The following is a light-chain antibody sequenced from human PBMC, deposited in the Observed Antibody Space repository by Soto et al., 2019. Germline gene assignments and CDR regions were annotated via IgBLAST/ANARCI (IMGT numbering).Light chain of an antibody. V-gene: IGKV1-5*01. CDR1: QNINNW. J-gene: IGKJ1*01. CDR3: QHYNSYSEA. Sequence: DIRISQSPSTLSASIGDRVTITCRASQNINNWIAWYQQKPGKAPKFLIYDASTLESGVPSRFSGSGFGTEFTLTISSLQPDDFATYYCQHYNSYSEAFGQGTKVDIK. CDR2: DAS.